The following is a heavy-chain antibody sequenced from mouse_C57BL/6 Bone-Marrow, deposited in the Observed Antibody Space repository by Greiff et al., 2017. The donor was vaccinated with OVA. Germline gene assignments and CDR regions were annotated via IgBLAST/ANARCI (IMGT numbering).Heavy chain of an antibody. CDR2: ISSGGSYT. V-gene: IGHV5-6*01. J-gene: IGHJ1*03. Sequence: EVQGVESGGDLVKPGGSLKLSCAASGFTFSSYGMSLVRPTPDKRLEWVATISSGGSYTYYPDSVKGRFTISRDNAKNTLYLQMSSLKSEDTAMYYCARRRDVDFDVWGTGTTVTVSS. CDR3: ARRRDVDFDV. CDR1: GFTFSSYG. D-gene: IGHD3-3*01.